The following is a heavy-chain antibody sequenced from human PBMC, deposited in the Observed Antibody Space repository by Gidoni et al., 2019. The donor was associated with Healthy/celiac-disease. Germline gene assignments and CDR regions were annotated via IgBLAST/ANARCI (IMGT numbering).Heavy chain of an antibody. Sequence: QVQLQESGPGLVKPSGPLSLTCAVSGGSNSSSNWWSWVRQPPGKGLEWIGEIYHSGSTTYNPSLKSRDTISVDKSKNQFSLKLSSVTAADTAGYYWAERRGGRGVDYWGQGTLVTVSS. CDR1: GGSNSSSNW. CDR2: IYHSGST. CDR3: AERRGGRGVDY. J-gene: IGHJ4*02. D-gene: IGHD1-26*01. V-gene: IGHV4-4*02.